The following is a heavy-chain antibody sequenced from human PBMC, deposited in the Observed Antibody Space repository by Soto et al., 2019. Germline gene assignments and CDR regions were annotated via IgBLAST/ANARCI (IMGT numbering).Heavy chain of an antibody. J-gene: IGHJ4*02. V-gene: IGHV4-31*03. CDR2: IYYSGST. CDR3: ARGVGIAARRVDY. CDR1: GGSISSGGYY. D-gene: IGHD6-6*01. Sequence: QVQLQESGPGLVKPSQTLSLTCTVSGGSISSGGYYWSWIRQHPGKGLEWIGYIYYSGSTYYNPSLKSRVTISVDTSKNQYSLKLSSVTAADTAVYYCARGVGIAARRVDYWGQGTLVTVSS.